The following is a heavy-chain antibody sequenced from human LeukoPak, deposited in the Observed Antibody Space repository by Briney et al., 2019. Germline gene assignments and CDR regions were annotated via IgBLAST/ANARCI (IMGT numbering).Heavy chain of an antibody. CDR2: ISYDGSNK. Sequence: SGGSLRLSCAASGFTFSSYAMDWVRQAPGKGLEWVAVISYDGSNKYYADSVKGRFTISRDNSKNTLYLQMNSLRAEDTAVYYCARVRGSGSQPFDYWGQGTLVTVSS. CDR1: GFTFSSYA. CDR3: ARVRGSGSQPFDY. V-gene: IGHV3-30*04. D-gene: IGHD3-22*01. J-gene: IGHJ4*02.